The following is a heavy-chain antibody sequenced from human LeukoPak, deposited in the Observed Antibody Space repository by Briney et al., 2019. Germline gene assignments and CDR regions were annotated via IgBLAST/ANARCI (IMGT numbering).Heavy chain of an antibody. CDR1: GDSIRTSSYY. D-gene: IGHD3-10*01. Sequence: SETLSLTCTVSGDSIRTSSYYWGWIRQPPGRGLEWIGTVYFTGSTYYSPSLKSRVTISVDTSQNHFSLKLSSVTAADTAMYYCARLKDYYASESRLDPWGQGTLVTVSS. CDR2: VYFTGST. CDR3: ARLKDYYASESRLDP. J-gene: IGHJ5*02. V-gene: IGHV4-39*02.